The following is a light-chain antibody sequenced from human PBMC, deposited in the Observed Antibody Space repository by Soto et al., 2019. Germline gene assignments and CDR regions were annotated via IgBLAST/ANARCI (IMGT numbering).Light chain of an antibody. CDR3: MHSTQFPHT. CDR1: QSLLDSDGETY. Sequence: EIVMTQTPLSSPVTLGQPASISCRSSQSLLDSDGETYLSWLQQRPGQPPRLLIYKTASRFSGVPESFSGSGAGTDFTLKISRVEFEDVGFYYCMHSTQFPHTFGQGPKLEI. CDR2: KTA. J-gene: IGKJ2*01. V-gene: IGKV2-24*01.